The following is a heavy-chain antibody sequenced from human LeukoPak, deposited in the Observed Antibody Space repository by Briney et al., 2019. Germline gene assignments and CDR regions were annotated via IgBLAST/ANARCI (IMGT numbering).Heavy chain of an antibody. CDR3: ARVLHQYFDY. J-gene: IGHJ4*02. Sequence: SETLSLTCTVSGGSISSYYWSWIWQPPGKGLEWIGYIYYSGSTNYNPSLKSRVTISVDTSKNQFSLKLSSVTAADTAVYYCARVLHQYFDYWGQGTLVTVSS. CDR1: GGSISSYY. CDR2: IYYSGST. V-gene: IGHV4-59*01.